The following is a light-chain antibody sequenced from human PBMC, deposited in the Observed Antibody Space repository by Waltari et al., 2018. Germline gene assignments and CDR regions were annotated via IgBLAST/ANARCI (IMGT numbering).Light chain of an antibody. CDR1: QSVNSN. CDR3: QQYENWRT. Sequence: EIVMTKSPATLSVSPGERATLSCRASQSVNSNLAWYQQKPGQAPRLLIYVASTRATGIPARFSGSGSGTEFTLTITSLQSEDFAVYYCQQYENWRTFGQGTKVEIK. J-gene: IGKJ1*01. CDR2: VAS. V-gene: IGKV3-15*01.